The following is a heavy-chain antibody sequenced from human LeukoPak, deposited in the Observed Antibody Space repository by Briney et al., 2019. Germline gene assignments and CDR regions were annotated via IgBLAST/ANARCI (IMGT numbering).Heavy chain of an antibody. CDR2: IGGSGGNT. V-gene: IGHV3-23*01. Sequence: GGSLRLSCASSGFIFSSYGMGWARQAPGKGLEWVSAIGGSGGNTYYADSVKGRFTISRDNSKNMLYLQMNSLRAEDTAVYYCAKDRKVYYDFWSGYSDYWGQGTLVTVSS. D-gene: IGHD3-3*01. CDR1: GFIFSSYG. CDR3: AKDRKVYYDFWSGYSDY. J-gene: IGHJ4*02.